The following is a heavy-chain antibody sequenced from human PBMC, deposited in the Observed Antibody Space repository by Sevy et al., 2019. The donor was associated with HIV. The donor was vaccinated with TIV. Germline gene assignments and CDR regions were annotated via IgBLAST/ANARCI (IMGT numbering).Heavy chain of an antibody. CDR1: GFTFGDYA. CDR2: IRSKDYGGAT. D-gene: IGHD3-22*01. J-gene: IGHJ4*02. Sequence: GGSLRLSCTGSGFTFGDYAMSWFRQAPGMGLEWVGFIRSKDYGGATEYAASVKGRFTISRDESKSIADLQMNSLKTEDTAVYYCTSGYYYDSSGYSDYWGQGTLVTVSS. CDR3: TSGYYYDSSGYSDY. V-gene: IGHV3-49*03.